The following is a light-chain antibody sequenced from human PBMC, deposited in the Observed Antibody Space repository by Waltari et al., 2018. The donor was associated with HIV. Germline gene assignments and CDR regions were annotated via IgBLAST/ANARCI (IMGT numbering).Light chain of an antibody. CDR3: ATWDDSLKGYV. CDR1: SSTIGSNT. Sequence: QSVLTQPPSASTTPGQRVTISCSGSSSTIGSNTVNWYEQLPGAAPKLLIYSNNQRPSGVPDRFSGSKSGTSASLAISGLHSDDEADYYCATWDDSLKGYVFGTGTKVTVL. J-gene: IGLJ1*01. V-gene: IGLV1-44*01. CDR2: SNN.